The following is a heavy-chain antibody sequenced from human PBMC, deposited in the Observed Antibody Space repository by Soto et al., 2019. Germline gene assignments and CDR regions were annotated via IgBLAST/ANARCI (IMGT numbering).Heavy chain of an antibody. V-gene: IGHV3-30*18. CDR3: AKQGIEVAGTDYFDY. Sequence: GGSLRLSCAAAGFIFRSYGVHWVRQAPGKGLEWVAVISHDGTNAYYADAVNGRFTISRDNAKNTVYLQMNSLRAEDTAVYYCAKQGIEVAGTDYFDYWGQGALVTVSS. CDR1: GFIFRSYG. D-gene: IGHD6-19*01. J-gene: IGHJ4*02. CDR2: ISHDGTNA.